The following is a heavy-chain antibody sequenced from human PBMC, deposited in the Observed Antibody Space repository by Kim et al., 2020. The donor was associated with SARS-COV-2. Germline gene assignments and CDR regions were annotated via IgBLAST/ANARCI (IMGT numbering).Heavy chain of an antibody. V-gene: IGHV1-58*01. CDR2: IVVGSGNT. CDR3: AAGYCSGGSCGWFDP. J-gene: IGHJ5*02. D-gene: IGHD2-15*01. CDR1: GFTFTSSA. Sequence: SVKVSCKASGFTFTSSAVQWVRQARGQRLEWIGWIVVGSGNTNYAQKFQERVTITRDMSTSTAYMELSSLRSEDTAVYYCAAGYCSGGSCGWFDPWGQGTLVTVSS.